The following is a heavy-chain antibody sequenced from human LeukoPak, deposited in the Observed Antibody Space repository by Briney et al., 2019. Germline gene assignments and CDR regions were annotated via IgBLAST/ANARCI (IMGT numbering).Heavy chain of an antibody. V-gene: IGHV3-9*03. Sequence: GGSLRLSCAASGFTFGDYAMHWVRQAPGKGLEWVSGISWNSGSMGYADSVKGRFTIPRDNAKNSLFLQMNSLRAEDMALYYCAKAAVAGTGFDSWGQGTLVTVSS. D-gene: IGHD6-19*01. J-gene: IGHJ4*02. CDR3: AKAAVAGTGFDS. CDR2: ISWNSGSM. CDR1: GFTFGDYA.